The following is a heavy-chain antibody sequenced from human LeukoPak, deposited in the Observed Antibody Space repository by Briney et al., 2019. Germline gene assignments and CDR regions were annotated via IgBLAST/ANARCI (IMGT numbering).Heavy chain of an antibody. D-gene: IGHD4-17*01. V-gene: IGHV3-30*02. Sequence: GGSLRLSCAASGFSASSSGIHWVRQAPGKGLDWLAFIQYDGRNKYYADSVKGRFTMSRDNSKNTLTMFLQMNSLRVEDTAVYYCAKGGDYALDYWGQGTLVTVSS. CDR3: AKGGDYALDY. CDR2: IQYDGRNK. J-gene: IGHJ4*02. CDR1: GFSASSSG.